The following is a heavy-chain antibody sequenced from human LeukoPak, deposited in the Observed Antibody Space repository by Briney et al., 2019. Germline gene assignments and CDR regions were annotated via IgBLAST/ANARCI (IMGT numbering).Heavy chain of an antibody. CDR1: GGSISSYY. CDR3: ARDSGSGYYYSVDY. CDR2: IYTSGST. D-gene: IGHD3-22*01. J-gene: IGHJ4*02. V-gene: IGHV4-4*07. Sequence: SETLSLTCTVSGGSISSYYWSWIRQPAGKGLEWIGRIYTSGSTNYNPSLKSRVTMSVDTSKNQFSLKLTSVTAADTAIYYCARDSGSGYYYSVDYWGQGTLVTVSS.